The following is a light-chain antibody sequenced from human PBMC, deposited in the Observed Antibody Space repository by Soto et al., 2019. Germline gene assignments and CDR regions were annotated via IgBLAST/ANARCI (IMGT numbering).Light chain of an antibody. V-gene: IGLV2-14*01. CDR2: DVS. Sequence: QSALTQPASVSGSPGQSITISCTGTSSDVGGYNYVSWYQQYPGKAPKLMIYDVSNRPSGVSNRSSGSKSGNTASLTISGLQAEDESDYYCSSYTGSSTYVFGTGTKLTVL. CDR3: SSYTGSSTYV. CDR1: SSDVGGYNY. J-gene: IGLJ1*01.